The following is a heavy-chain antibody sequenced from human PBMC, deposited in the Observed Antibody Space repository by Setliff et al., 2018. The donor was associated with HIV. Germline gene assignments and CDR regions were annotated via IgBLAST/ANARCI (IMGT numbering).Heavy chain of an antibody. V-gene: IGHV4-39*02. J-gene: IGHJ5*02. CDR1: GGSISSYY. CDR2: IYYSGTT. CDR3: AGDSGYPSNWFDP. Sequence: SETLSLTCTVSGGSISSYYWGWFRQPPGEGLEWIGSIYYSGTTYYAPSLETRLTISVDTSTNQFSLKLTSVTAADTAMYFCAGDSGYPSNWFDPWGQGILVTVSS. D-gene: IGHD3-22*01.